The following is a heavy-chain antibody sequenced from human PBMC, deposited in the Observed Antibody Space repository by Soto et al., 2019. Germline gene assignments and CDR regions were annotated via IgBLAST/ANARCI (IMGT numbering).Heavy chain of an antibody. CDR3: ARDSVYYYSMDV. CDR2: IWYDGSNK. J-gene: IGHJ6*03. V-gene: IGHV3-33*01. Sequence: GGSLRLSCAASGFTFSSYGMHWVRQAPGKGLEWVAVIWYDGSNKYYADSVKGRFTISRDNSKNTLYLQMNSLRAEDTAVYYCARDSVYYYSMDVWGKGTTVTVSS. CDR1: GFTFSSYG.